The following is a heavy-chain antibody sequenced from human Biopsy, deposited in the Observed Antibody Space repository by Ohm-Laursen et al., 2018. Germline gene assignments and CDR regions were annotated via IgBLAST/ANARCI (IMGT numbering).Heavy chain of an antibody. CDR3: VREPKTGTAEAWYFDL. CDR1: GASVQPSGYF. J-gene: IGHJ2*01. CDR2: ISYNERT. Sequence: SQTLSLTCSVSGASVQPSGYFWAWIRQRPGKGLEWIGYISYNERTHYNPSLTSRLAISFDTSNNRISLQLRSVSVADTAVYYCVREPKTGTAEAWYFDLWGRGSPVTVPS. D-gene: IGHD3-9*01. V-gene: IGHV4-31*03.